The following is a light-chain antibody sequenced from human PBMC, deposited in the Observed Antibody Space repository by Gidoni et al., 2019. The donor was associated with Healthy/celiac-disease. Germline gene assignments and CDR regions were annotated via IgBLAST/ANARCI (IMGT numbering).Light chain of an antibody. V-gene: IGLV2-14*01. CDR3: SSYTSSSTLV. Sequence: QSALTQPASVSASPGQSITITCTGTSSDVGGYNYVSWYQQHPGKAPNLMIYEVSNRPSGVSNRFSGSKSGNTASLTISGLQAEDEADYYCSSYTSSSTLVFGGGTKLTVL. J-gene: IGLJ3*02. CDR1: SSDVGGYNY. CDR2: EVS.